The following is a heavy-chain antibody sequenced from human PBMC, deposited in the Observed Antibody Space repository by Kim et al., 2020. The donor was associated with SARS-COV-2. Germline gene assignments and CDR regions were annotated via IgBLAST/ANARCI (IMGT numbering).Heavy chain of an antibody. CDR2: INHSGST. Sequence: SETLSLTCAVYGGSFSGYYWSWIRQPPGKGLEWIGEINHSGSTNYNPSLKSRVTISVDTSKNQFSLKLSSVTAADTAVYYCASLRRGIAAAGTYSWGQGTLVTVSS. J-gene: IGHJ5*02. CDR3: ASLRRGIAAAGTYS. CDR1: GGSFSGYY. V-gene: IGHV4-34*01. D-gene: IGHD6-13*01.